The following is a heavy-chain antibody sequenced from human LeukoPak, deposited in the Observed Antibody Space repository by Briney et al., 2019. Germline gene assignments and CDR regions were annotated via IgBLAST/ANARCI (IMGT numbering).Heavy chain of an antibody. D-gene: IGHD2-21*02. CDR2: INPSGGST. V-gene: IGHV1-46*01. Sequence: ASVTVSCKASGYTFINYFLHWVRQAPGQGLEWMGIINPSGGSTRYAQKFQGRVTMTRDTSTSTVYMELSSLRSEDTAVYYCARSGGDAIRPFDYWGQGTLVTVSS. J-gene: IGHJ4*02. CDR1: GYTFINYF. CDR3: ARSGGDAIRPFDY.